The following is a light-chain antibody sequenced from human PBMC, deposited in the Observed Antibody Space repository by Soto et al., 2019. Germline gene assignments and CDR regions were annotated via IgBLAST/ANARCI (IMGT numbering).Light chain of an antibody. CDR2: GAS. J-gene: IGKJ1*01. V-gene: IGKV3-15*01. CDR1: QSVSSN. Sequence: ETGMSQSPATLSLSPGERATLPYRASQSVSSNLAWYQQKPGQAPRLLIYGASTRATGVPATFSGSGSGTEFSLTISGLQSEDFAVYYCQQYNKWPQTFGQGTKVDVK. CDR3: QQYNKWPQT.